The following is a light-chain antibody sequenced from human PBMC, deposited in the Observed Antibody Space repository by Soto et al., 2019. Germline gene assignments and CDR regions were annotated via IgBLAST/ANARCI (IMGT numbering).Light chain of an antibody. CDR3: QQYGSSLFYT. Sequence: EIVMTQSPGTLSLSPGERATLSCRASQSVSSSYLAWYQQKPGQAPRLLIYGASSRATGMPDRFSGSGSGTDFTLTISRLEPEDLEVYYCQQYGSSLFYTFGQGTKLEIK. CDR1: QSVSSSY. CDR2: GAS. J-gene: IGKJ2*01. V-gene: IGKV3-20*01.